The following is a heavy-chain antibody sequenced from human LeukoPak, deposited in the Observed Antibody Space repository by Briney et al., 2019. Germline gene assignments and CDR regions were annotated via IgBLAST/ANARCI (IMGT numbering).Heavy chain of an antibody. D-gene: IGHD3-3*01. Sequence: ASVKVSCKASGCTFTSYGISWVRQAPGQGLEWMGWISAYNGNTNYAQKLQGRVTMTTDTSTSTAYMGLRSLRSDDTAVYYCARAYYDFWSGYHPDYYYGMDVWGQGTTVTVSS. CDR1: GCTFTSYG. J-gene: IGHJ6*02. CDR3: ARAYYDFWSGYHPDYYYGMDV. V-gene: IGHV1-18*01. CDR2: ISAYNGNT.